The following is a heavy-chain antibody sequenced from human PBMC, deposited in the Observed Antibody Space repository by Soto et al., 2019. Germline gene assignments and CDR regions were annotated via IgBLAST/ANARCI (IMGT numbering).Heavy chain of an antibody. CDR3: ARDPADYNNWFDP. V-gene: IGHV3-30-3*01. J-gene: IGHJ5*02. Sequence: PGGSLRLSCAASGFTFSSYAMHWVRQAPGKGLEWVAVISYDGSNKYYADSVKGRFTISRDNSKNTLYLQMNSLRAEDTAVYYCARDPADYNNWFDPWGQGTLVTVSS. CDR2: ISYDGSNK. CDR1: GFTFSSYA. D-gene: IGHD4-4*01.